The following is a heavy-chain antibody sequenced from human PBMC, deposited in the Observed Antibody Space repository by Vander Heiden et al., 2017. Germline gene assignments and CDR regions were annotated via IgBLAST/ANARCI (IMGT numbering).Heavy chain of an antibody. D-gene: IGHD3-10*01. Sequence: QVQLQESGPGLVKPSETLSLICSVSAGSISSYYWNWIRQPPGKGLEWIGYIYYSGSANYNPSLKSRVTMSVDTSKNQFSLQLTSVTAADTAVYYCARDGYDGSYNYFDYWGQGTLVTVSS. CDR3: ARDGYDGSYNYFDY. CDR1: AGSISSYY. CDR2: IYYSGSA. J-gene: IGHJ4*02. V-gene: IGHV4-59*01.